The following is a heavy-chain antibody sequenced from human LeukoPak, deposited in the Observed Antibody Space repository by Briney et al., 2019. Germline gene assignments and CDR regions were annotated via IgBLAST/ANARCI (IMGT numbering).Heavy chain of an antibody. CDR2: IKQDGSEK. J-gene: IGHJ4*02. D-gene: IGHD3-10*01. CDR1: GGSISSGSYY. Sequence: ETLSLTCTVSGGSISSGSYYWSWVRQAPGKGLEWVVNIKQDGSEKYYVDSGKGRFTISRDNAKHSLYLQMNSLRAEDTAVYYCVRTRRGRITMVRGVPHYLDYWGQGTLVTVSS. V-gene: IGHV3-7*01. CDR3: VRTRRGRITMVRGVPHYLDY.